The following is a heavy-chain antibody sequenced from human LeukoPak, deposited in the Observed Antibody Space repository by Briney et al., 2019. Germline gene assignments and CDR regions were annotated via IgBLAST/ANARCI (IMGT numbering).Heavy chain of an antibody. J-gene: IGHJ6*03. CDR2: IKSKTDGGTT. V-gene: IGHV3-15*01. D-gene: IGHD1-26*01. Sequence: PGGSLRLSCAASGLTFSNAWMSWVRQAPGKGLEWVGRIKSKTDGGTTDYAAPVKGRFTISRDDSKNTLYLQMNSLKTEDTAVYYCTTDPQGIVGAGYYYYYYYMDVWGKGTTVTVSS. CDR1: GLTFSNAW. CDR3: TTDPQGIVGAGYYYYYYYMDV.